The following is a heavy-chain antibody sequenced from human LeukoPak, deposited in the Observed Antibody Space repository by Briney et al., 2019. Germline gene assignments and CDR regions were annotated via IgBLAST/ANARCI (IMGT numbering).Heavy chain of an antibody. J-gene: IGHJ3*02. V-gene: IGHV4-34*01. CDR2: INHSGST. CDR3: ARQTGLVIHAFDI. Sequence: SETLSLTCAVYGGSFSGYYWSWIRQPPGKGLEWIGEINHSGSTNYNPSLKSRVTISVDTSKNQFSLKLSSVTAADTAVYYCARQTGLVIHAFDIWGQGTMVTVSS. CDR1: GGSFSGYY. D-gene: IGHD6-6*01.